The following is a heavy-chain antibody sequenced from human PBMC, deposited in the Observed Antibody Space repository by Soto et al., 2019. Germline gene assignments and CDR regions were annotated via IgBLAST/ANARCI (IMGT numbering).Heavy chain of an antibody. CDR1: GFTFSSYS. Sequence: EVQLVESGGGLVQPGGSLRLSCAASGFTFSSYSMNWVRQAPGKGLEWVSYISSSSSTIYYADSVKGRFTISRDNANNSMYRVMNCRRADNTAVYHCANDYAGGYWSGGSCAPFYDCYYYMDFWGKGTTVTVSS. D-gene: IGHD2-15*01. CDR2: ISSSSSTI. V-gene: IGHV3-48*01. J-gene: IGHJ6*03. CDR3: ANDYAGGYWSGGSCAPFYDCYYYMDF.